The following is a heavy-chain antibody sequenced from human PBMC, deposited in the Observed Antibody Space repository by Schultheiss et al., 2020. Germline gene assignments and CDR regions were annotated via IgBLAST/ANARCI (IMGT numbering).Heavy chain of an antibody. J-gene: IGHJ4*02. CDR1: GGTFSSYA. D-gene: IGHD3-9*01. V-gene: IGHV1-2*02. CDR2: INPNSGGT. Sequence: ASVKVSCKASGGTFSSYAISWVRQAPGQGLEWMGRINPNSGGTNYAQKFQGRVTMTRDTSISTAYMELSRLRSDDTAVYYCAREWGPDILTGYIHWGQGTLVTVSS. CDR3: AREWGPDILTGYIH.